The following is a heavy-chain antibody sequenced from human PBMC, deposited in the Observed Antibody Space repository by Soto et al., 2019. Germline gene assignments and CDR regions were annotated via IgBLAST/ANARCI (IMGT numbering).Heavy chain of an antibody. CDR2: IIPIFGTA. Sequence: SVKVSCKASGGTFSSYAISSVRQAPGQGLEWMGGIIPIFGTANYAQKFQGRVTITADESTSTAYMELSSLRSEDTAVYYCAVGMYSSGYAVDYWGQGTLVTVSS. V-gene: IGHV1-69*13. J-gene: IGHJ4*02. CDR1: GGTFSSYA. CDR3: AVGMYSSGYAVDY. D-gene: IGHD6-19*01.